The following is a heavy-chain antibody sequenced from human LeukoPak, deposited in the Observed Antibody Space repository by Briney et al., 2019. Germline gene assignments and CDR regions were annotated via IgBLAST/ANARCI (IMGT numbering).Heavy chain of an antibody. CDR1: GFTFSSYP. CDR3: AKGGGYYFEY. J-gene: IGHJ4*02. Sequence: GGSLRLSCVASGFTFSSYPMRWVRQAPGKGLEWVSTISGSGSGTYYADSVKGRFTISGDHSRNTLYLQMNSLRAEDTAVYYCAKGGGYYFEYWGQGTLVTVSS. CDR2: ISGSGSGT. V-gene: IGHV3-23*01. D-gene: IGHD3-22*01.